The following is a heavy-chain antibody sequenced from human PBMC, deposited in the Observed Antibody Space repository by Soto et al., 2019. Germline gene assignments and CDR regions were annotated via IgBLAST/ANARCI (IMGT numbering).Heavy chain of an antibody. V-gene: IGHV3-7*01. J-gene: IGHJ5*02. Sequence: GGSLRLSCAASGFTFSSYWMSWVRQAPGKGLEWVANIKQDGSEKYYVDSVKGRFTISRDNAKNSLYLQMNSLRAEDTAVYYCASGYSSSWPNWFDPWGQGTLVTVSS. D-gene: IGHD6-13*01. CDR1: GFTFSSYW. CDR2: IKQDGSEK. CDR3: ASGYSSSWPNWFDP.